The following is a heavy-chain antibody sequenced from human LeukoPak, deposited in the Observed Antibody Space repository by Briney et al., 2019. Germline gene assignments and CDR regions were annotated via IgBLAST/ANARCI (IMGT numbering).Heavy chain of an antibody. V-gene: IGHV1-3*04. CDR2: IHTGNGDT. J-gene: IGHJ4*02. Sequence: GASVKVSCKASGYTFTTFPIHWVRQAPGQAPEWVGWIHTGNGDTKYSQAFQGRVTTARDTPATTAYMELSSLRSEDTAMYYCARDAAGLLDYWGQGTLVTVPS. CDR3: ARDAAGLLDY. D-gene: IGHD6-25*01. CDR1: GYTFTTFP.